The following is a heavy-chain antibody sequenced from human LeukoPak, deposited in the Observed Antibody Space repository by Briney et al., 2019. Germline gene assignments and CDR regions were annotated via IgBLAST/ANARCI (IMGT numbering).Heavy chain of an antibody. D-gene: IGHD3-22*01. CDR2: IYSSGST. Sequence: SETLSLTCDVSGGSIRGYYWSWIRQPPGKGLEWIGYIYSSGSTNYNPSLKSRVTMSVDTSKNQFSLKLSSVTAADTAVYYCATPDSSGYYYLYWGQGTLVTVSS. J-gene: IGHJ4*02. CDR1: GGSIRGYY. CDR3: ATPDSSGYYYLY. V-gene: IGHV4-59*08.